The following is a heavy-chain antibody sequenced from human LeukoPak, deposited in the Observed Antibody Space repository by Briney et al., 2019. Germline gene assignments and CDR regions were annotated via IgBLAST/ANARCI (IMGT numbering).Heavy chain of an antibody. Sequence: SETLSLTCTVSGGSISSGGYYWSWIRQPPGKGLEWIGYIYHSGSTYYNPSLKSQVTISVDRSKNQFSLKLSSVTAADTAVYYCARFRDAYFDFDYWGQGTLVTVSS. CDR1: GGSISSGGYY. CDR3: ARFRDAYFDFDY. V-gene: IGHV4-30-2*01. D-gene: IGHD3-9*01. CDR2: IYHSGST. J-gene: IGHJ4*02.